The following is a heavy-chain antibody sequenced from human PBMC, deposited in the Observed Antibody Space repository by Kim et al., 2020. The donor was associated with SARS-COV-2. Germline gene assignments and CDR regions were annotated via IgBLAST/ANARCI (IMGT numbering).Heavy chain of an antibody. CDR2: INAGNGNT. Sequence: TFTSYAMHWVRQAPGQRLEWMGWINAGNGNTKYSQKFQGRVTITRDTSASTAYMELSSLRSEDTAVYYCARGITMVRGVRNWFDPWGQGTLAT. J-gene: IGHJ5*02. CDR1: TFTSYA. CDR3: ARGITMVRGVRNWFDP. V-gene: IGHV1-3*01. D-gene: IGHD3-10*01.